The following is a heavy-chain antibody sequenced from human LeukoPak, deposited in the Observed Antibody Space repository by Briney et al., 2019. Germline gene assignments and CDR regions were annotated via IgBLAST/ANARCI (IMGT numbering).Heavy chain of an antibody. CDR2: IRRKNYGGTP. CDR1: GFTFSDYY. D-gene: IGHD3-3*01. V-gene: IGHV3-71*01. Sequence: GGSLRLSCAASGFTFSDYYMSWIRQAPGKGLEWVGFIRRKNYGGTPEYAASVKGRFTISRDDSKSIAYLQMNRLKTEDTAVYYCARAGYYDFWTGYYGAFDLWGQGTMVTVSS. J-gene: IGHJ3*01. CDR3: ARAGYYDFWTGYYGAFDL.